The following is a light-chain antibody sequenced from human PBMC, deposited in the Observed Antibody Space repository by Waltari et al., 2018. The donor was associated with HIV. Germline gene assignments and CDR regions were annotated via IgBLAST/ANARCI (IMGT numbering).Light chain of an antibody. CDR3: QVWDSGSDHV. Sequence: SYVLTQPPSISVAPGKTAKITCAGKNIGNRDVHWYQQKPGLAPILVIFDDDDRPSGSPERCSGSNSDNTATLTINMVEVGDEGDYYCQVWDSGSDHVFGSGTTVTVL. CDR2: DDD. CDR1: NIGNRD. V-gene: IGLV3-21*01. J-gene: IGLJ1*01.